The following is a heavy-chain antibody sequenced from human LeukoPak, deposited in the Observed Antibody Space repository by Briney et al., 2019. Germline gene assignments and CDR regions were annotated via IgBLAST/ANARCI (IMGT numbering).Heavy chain of an antibody. Sequence: GGSLRLSCAVSGFTFSSFWVTWVRQAPGKGLEWVAKIKEDGSEKYYVDSVKGRFTVSRDNVKNSLFLQMNSLRVEDTATYYCARLYSAVYYGDAFDIWGQGTMVTVSS. D-gene: IGHD3-10*01. CDR2: IKEDGSEK. CDR1: GFTFSSFW. V-gene: IGHV3-7*03. J-gene: IGHJ3*02. CDR3: ARLYSAVYYGDAFDI.